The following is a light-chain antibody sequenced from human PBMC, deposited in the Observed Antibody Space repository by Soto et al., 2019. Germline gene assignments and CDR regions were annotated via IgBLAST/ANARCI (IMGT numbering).Light chain of an antibody. CDR1: QGISNH. CDR2: AAD. J-gene: IGKJ4*01. CDR3: HQYHSYPVT. V-gene: IGKV1-16*02. Sequence: DIQMTQSPSSLSVSLGDRVTITCRASQGISNHLAWFQQKPGKAPKSLIYAADSLQSGVPSKFSGSGYGTDFTLTISSLQPEDFATYYCHQYHSYPVTFGGGTRVEI.